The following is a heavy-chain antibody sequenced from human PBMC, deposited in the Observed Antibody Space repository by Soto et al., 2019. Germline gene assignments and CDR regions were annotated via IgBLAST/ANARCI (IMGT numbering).Heavy chain of an antibody. J-gene: IGHJ6*02. Sequence: QVQLVQSGAEVQKPGSSVKVSCKASGGTFGSYAISWVRQAPGQGLEWMGGIIPIPGTANYAQKFQGRVTIAADESTSTAYMELSSLRSEYTAVYYCARSQGSSTSLEIYYYYYYGMDVWGQGTTVTVSS. V-gene: IGHV1-69*01. CDR2: IIPIPGTA. CDR1: GGTFGSYA. CDR3: ARSQGSSTSLEIYYYYYYGMDV. D-gene: IGHD2-2*01.